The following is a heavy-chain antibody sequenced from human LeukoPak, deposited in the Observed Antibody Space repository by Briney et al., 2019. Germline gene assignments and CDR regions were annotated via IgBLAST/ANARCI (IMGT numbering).Heavy chain of an antibody. CDR2: INPNSGGT. CDR3: AKGGYDFWSGYYVDYYYYYYMDV. J-gene: IGHJ6*03. CDR1: GYTFTGYY. Sequence: ASVKVSCKASGYTFTGYYMHWVRQAPGQGLEWMGWINPNSGGTNYAQKFQGRVTMTRDTSISTAYMELSRLRSDDTAVYYCAKGGYDFWSGYYVDYYYYYYMDVWGKGTTVTVSS. V-gene: IGHV1-2*02. D-gene: IGHD3-3*01.